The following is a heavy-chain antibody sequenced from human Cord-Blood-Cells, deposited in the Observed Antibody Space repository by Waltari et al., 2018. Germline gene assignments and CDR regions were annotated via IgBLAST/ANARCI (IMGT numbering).Heavy chain of an antibody. V-gene: IGHV1-2*02. J-gene: IGHJ4*02. D-gene: IGHD3-10*01. Sequence: QVQLVQSGAEVKKPGASVKVSCKASGYTFTGYYMHWVRQAPGQGLEWMGWINPNSGGTNYAKKVQGRVTMTRDTSISTAYMELSRLRSDDTAVYYCARGGRRGSGSYYFDYWGQGTLVTVSS. CDR2: INPNSGGT. CDR3: ARGGRRGSGSYYFDY. CDR1: GYTFTGYY.